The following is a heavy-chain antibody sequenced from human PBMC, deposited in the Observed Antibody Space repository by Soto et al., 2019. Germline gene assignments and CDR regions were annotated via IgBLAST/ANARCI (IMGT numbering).Heavy chain of an antibody. V-gene: IGHV3-23*01. CDR2: VSASGGNT. CDR1: GFTFSTYA. J-gene: IGHJ4*02. CDR3: ARGSGLHN. Sequence: EVQLLESGGGLVQPGGSLRLSCAASGFTFSTYAMSWVRQAPGKGLEWVSTVSASGGNTYYADSVKGRFTISRDNSKNPLFLQMNTLRAEDTPIFYCARGSGLHNWAQGTLVTVSS. D-gene: IGHD3-10*01.